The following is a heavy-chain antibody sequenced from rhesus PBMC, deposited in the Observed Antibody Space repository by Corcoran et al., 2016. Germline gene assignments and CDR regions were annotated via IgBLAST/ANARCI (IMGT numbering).Heavy chain of an antibody. CDR1: GFSISTTGTG. V-gene: IGHV2-95*01. Sequence: QVTLKESGPALVKPTQTLTLTCTFSGFSISTTGTGVGWIRQLPGKALEWLASIYWNDSKYYSTSLKSRLTISKDTSKNQVVLTMTNMDPVDTATYYCAREKWVQFDFDYWGQGVLVTVSS. CDR2: IYWNDSK. D-gene: IGHD5-24*01. J-gene: IGHJ4*01. CDR3: AREKWVQFDFDY.